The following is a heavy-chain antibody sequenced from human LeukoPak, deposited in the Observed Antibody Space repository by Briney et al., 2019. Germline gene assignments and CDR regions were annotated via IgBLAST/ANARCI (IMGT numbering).Heavy chain of an antibody. CDR3: GKAPPPYCSGGSCFDAFDI. D-gene: IGHD2-15*01. V-gene: IGHV3-23*01. Sequence: GGSLRLSCVAPGFTFSNYAMSWVRLAPGKGLEWVSAISHSGATTYYADSVKGRLTISRDNSKNTLYLQMNSLRAEDTAIYYCGKAPPPYCSGGSCFDAFDIWGQGTMVTVS. J-gene: IGHJ3*02. CDR2: ISHSGATT. CDR1: GFTFSNYA.